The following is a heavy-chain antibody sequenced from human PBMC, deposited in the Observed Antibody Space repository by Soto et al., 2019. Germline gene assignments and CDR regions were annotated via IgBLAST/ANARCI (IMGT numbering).Heavy chain of an antibody. J-gene: IGHJ5*02. D-gene: IGHD2-21*02. V-gene: IGHV1-8*02. CDR2: MNPNSGNT. Sequence: ASVKVSCKASGGTFSSYAISWVLQATGQGLEWMGWMNPNSGNTGYAQKFQGRVTMTRNTSISTAYMELSSLRSEDTAVYYCARRGGDFPNNWFDPWGQGTLVTVSS. CDR3: ARRGGDFPNNWFDP. CDR1: GGTFSSYA.